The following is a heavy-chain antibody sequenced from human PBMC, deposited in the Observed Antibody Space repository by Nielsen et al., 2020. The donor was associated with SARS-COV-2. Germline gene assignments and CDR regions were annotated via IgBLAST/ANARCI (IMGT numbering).Heavy chain of an antibody. J-gene: IGHJ5*02. Sequence: ASVKVSCKASGYTFASYAMNWVRQAPGQGLEWMGWINTNTGNPTYAQGFTGRFVFSLDTSVSTAYLQISSLKAEDTAVYYCARDRRIAAAGKGWFDPWGQGTLVTVSS. CDR1: GYTFASYA. CDR2: INTNTGNP. D-gene: IGHD6-13*01. V-gene: IGHV7-4-1*02. CDR3: ARDRRIAAAGKGWFDP.